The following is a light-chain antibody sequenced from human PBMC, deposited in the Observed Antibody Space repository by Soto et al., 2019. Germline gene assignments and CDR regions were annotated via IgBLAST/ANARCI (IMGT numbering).Light chain of an antibody. J-gene: IGKJ1*01. V-gene: IGKV3-20*01. CDR2: GAS. CDR3: QQYGSSPWT. CDR1: QSVSSSY. Sequence: ENVLMQSPGTLSLSPGERATLSCRASQSVSSSYLAWYQQKPGQAPRLLIYGASTRATGIPDRFSGSGSGTDFTITISRLEPEDFAVYYCQQYGSSPWTFGQGTKVEIK.